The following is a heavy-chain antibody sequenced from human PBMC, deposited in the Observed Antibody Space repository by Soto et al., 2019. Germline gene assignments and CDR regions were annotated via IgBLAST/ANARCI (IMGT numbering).Heavy chain of an antibody. CDR3: VSNLNLDIVVVVAGKSPQRPYYFDY. CDR1: GFTFSSYA. V-gene: IGHV3-23*01. Sequence: GGSLRLSCAASGFTFSSYAMSWVRQAPGKGLEWVSAISGSGGSTYYADSVKGRFTISRDNSKNTLYLQMNSLRAEDTAVYYCVSNLNLDIVVVVAGKSPQRPYYFDYWGQGTLVTVSS. J-gene: IGHJ4*02. D-gene: IGHD2-15*01. CDR2: ISGSGGST.